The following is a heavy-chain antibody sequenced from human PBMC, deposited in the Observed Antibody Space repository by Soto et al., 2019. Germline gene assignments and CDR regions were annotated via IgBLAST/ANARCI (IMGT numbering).Heavy chain of an antibody. J-gene: IGHJ4*02. CDR3: ARVGKDGYSLDY. CDR1: GFTFSSYE. CDR2: ISSSGSTI. D-gene: IGHD5-18*01. Sequence: EVQLVESGGGLVQPGGSLRLSCAVSGFTFSSYEMNWVRQAPGKGLEWVSYISSSGSTIYYADSVKGRFTISRDNAKNSLYLQMNSLRAEDTAVYYCARVGKDGYSLDYWGQGTLVTVSS. V-gene: IGHV3-48*03.